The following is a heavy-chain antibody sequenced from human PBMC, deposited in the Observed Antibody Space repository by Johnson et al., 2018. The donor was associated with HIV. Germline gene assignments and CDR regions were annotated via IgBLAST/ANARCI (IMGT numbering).Heavy chain of an antibody. D-gene: IGHD1-20*01. Sequence: QVQLVESGGGVVQPGRSLRLSCAASGFSFSSYGMHWVRQAPGKGLEWVSVIYSGGSTYYADSVKGRFTISRDNSKNTLYLQMNSLRAEDTAVYYCARTNWNDGSGGAFDIWGQGTMVTVSS. CDR2: IYSGGST. CDR1: GFSFSSYG. CDR3: ARTNWNDGSGGAFDI. J-gene: IGHJ3*02. V-gene: IGHV3-NL1*01.